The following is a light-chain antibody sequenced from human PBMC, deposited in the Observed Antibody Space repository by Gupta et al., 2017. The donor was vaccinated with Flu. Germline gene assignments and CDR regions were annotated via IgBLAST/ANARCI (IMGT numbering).Light chain of an antibody. CDR1: SSPIGGSNY. J-gene: IGLJ3*02. CDR2: DVT. Sequence: LTHAASVSGSPHHSITISCTATSSPIGGSNYVPWYQQHPGTAPKLLIYDVTNRPSGVSSRFSGSKSGTPAALTLIGLEAEDESDYYCSSNKSNQNCGVFGRGTKLTVL. V-gene: IGLV2-14*01. CDR3: SSNKSNQNCGV.